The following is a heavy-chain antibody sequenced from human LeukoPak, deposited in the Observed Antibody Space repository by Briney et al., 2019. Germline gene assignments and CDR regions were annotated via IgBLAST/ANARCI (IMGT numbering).Heavy chain of an antibody. CDR2: INHSGST. D-gene: IGHD3-10*01. V-gene: IGHV4-34*01. J-gene: IGHJ3*02. CDR1: GGSFSGYY. CDR3: ASHRGVTSAFDI. Sequence: SETLSLTCAVYGGSFSGYYWSWIRQPPGKGLEWIGEINHSGSTNFNPSLKSRVTISVDTSKNQFSLKLSSVTAADTAVYYCASHRGVTSAFDISGQGTMVTVSS.